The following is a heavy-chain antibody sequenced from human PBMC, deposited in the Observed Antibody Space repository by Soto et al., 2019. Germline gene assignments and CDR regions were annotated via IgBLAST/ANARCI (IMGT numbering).Heavy chain of an antibody. CDR1: GYSYTSYA. Sequence: ASVKGSCKASGYSYTSYAMHWVRQAPGQRLEWMGWINAGNGNTKYSQKFQGRVTITRDTSASTAYMELSSLRSEDTAVYYCARSQTIFGVVDAFDIWGQGTMVTVSS. V-gene: IGHV1-3*01. J-gene: IGHJ3*02. CDR2: INAGNGNT. D-gene: IGHD3-3*01. CDR3: ARSQTIFGVVDAFDI.